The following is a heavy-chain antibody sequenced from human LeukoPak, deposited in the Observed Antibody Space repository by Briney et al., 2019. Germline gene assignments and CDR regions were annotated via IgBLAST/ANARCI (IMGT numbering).Heavy chain of an antibody. CDR3: ARGLTIFGVVTPQGHYFDY. Sequence: PSETLSLTCTVSGYSISSGYYWGWIRQPPGKGLEWIGSIYHSGSTYYNPSLKRRVTISVDTSKNQFSLKLSSVTAADTAVYYCARGLTIFGVVTPQGHYFDYWGQGTLVTVSS. V-gene: IGHV4-38-2*02. D-gene: IGHD3-3*01. CDR1: GYSISSGYY. CDR2: IYHSGST. J-gene: IGHJ4*02.